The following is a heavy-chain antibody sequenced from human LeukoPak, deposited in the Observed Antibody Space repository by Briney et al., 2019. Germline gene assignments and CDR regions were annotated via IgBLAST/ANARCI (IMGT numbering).Heavy chain of an antibody. V-gene: IGHV1-46*01. J-gene: IGHJ4*02. CDR3: ARVPFKWGYFDY. D-gene: IGHD7-27*01. CDR2: ISPSGGST. CDR1: GYTFTSYY. Sequence: ASVKVSCKASGYTFTSYYMHWMRQAPGQGLEWMGIISPSGGSTSYAQKFQGRVTMTRDTSTSTVYMELSSLRSEDTAVYYCARVPFKWGYFDYWGQGTLVTVSS.